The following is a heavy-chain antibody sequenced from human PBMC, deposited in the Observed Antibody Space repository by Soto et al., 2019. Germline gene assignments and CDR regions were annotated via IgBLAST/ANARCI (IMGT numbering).Heavy chain of an antibody. CDR3: ARSQGSSTSLEIYYYYYYGMDV. J-gene: IGHJ6*02. CDR1: GGTFGSYA. Sequence: QVQLVQSGAEVKKPGSSVKVSCKASGGTFGSYAISWVRQSPGQGLEWMGGIIPIPGTANYAQKFQGRVTIAADESTSTAYMELGSLRSEATAVYYCARSQGSSTSLEIYYYYYYGMDVWGQGTTVTVSS. D-gene: IGHD2-2*01. CDR2: IIPIPGTA. V-gene: IGHV1-69*01.